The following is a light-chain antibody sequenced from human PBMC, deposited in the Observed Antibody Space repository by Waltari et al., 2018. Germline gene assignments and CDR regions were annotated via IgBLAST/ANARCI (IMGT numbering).Light chain of an antibody. CDR2: DVS. CDR3: SSYTNTNTIV. CDR1: SNDVGVYNY. V-gene: IGLV2-14*03. J-gene: IGLJ2*01. Sequence: QSALTQPASVSGSPGQSITISCTGTSNDVGVYNYVSWYQHPPGKAPKLIIYDVSRWPSGVFNRFSGSKSGNTASLTISGLQAEDEADYYCSSYTNTNTIVFGGGTKVTVL.